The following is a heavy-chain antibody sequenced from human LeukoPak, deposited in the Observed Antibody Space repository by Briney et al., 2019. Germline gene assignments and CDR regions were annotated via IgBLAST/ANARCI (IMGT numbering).Heavy chain of an antibody. CDR2: INPNSGGT. CDR3: ARGRGGYDPGY. J-gene: IGHJ4*02. D-gene: IGHD5-12*01. V-gene: IGHV1-2*02. Sequence: ASVKVSCKVSGYTLTELSMHWVRQAPGKGLEWMGWINPNSGGTNYAQKFQGRVTMTRDTSISTAYMELSRLRSDDTAVYYCARGRGGYDPGYWGQGTLVTVSS. CDR1: GYTLTELS.